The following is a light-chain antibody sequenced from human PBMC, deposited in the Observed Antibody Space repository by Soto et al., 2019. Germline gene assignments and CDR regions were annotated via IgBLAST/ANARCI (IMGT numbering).Light chain of an antibody. Sequence: SYELTQPLSVSVALGQTARITCGGDKIGRKNVHWYQQRPGQAPVVVNYGDGNRPSAIPERFSGSNSGNTATLTISRAQAGDEADYYCQVWDSSTFVVFGGGTMLTVL. CDR1: KIGRKN. J-gene: IGLJ2*01. CDR3: QVWDSSTFVV. CDR2: GDG. V-gene: IGLV3-9*01.